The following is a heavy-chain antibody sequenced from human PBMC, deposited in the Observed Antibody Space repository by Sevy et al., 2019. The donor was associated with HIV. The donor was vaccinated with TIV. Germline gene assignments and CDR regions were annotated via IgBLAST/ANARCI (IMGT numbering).Heavy chain of an antibody. J-gene: IGHJ4*02. CDR2: INPDSGGP. CDR1: GYTFTGYY. Sequence: ASVKVSCKASGYTFTGYYMHWVRQAPGQGLEWMAWINPDSGGPNYAPKFQGRVTLTRDTSISTAYMELSRLKSDHTAVYYCVRDDRDGYFDYWGQGTLVTVSS. CDR3: VRDDRDGYFDY. V-gene: IGHV1-2*02.